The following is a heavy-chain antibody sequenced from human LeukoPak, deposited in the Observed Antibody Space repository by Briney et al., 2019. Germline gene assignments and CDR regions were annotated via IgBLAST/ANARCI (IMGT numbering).Heavy chain of an antibody. J-gene: IGHJ4*02. CDR2: ISSSETYI. V-gene: IGHV3-21*01. CDR1: GFTFSSYE. CDR3: ARGPRGDYYFDY. D-gene: IGHD3-16*01. Sequence: GGSLRLSCAASGFTFSSYEMNWVRQAPGKGLEWVSFISSSETYIYYADSVRGRFTISRDNAKNSLFLQMNSLRAEDTAVYYCARGPRGDYYFDYWGQGTLVTVSS.